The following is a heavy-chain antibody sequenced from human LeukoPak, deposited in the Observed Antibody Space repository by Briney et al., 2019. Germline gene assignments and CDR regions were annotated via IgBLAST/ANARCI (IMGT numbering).Heavy chain of an antibody. Sequence: PGGSLRLSCAASGFTFSSYAMSWVRQAPGKGLEWVSAISGSGGSTYYADSVKGRFTISRDNSKNTLYLQMNSLRADGTAVYYCARAVYFGSGSYCDYWGQGTLVTVSS. CDR2: ISGSGGST. D-gene: IGHD3-10*01. CDR3: ARAVYFGSGSYCDY. J-gene: IGHJ4*02. V-gene: IGHV3-23*01. CDR1: GFTFSSYA.